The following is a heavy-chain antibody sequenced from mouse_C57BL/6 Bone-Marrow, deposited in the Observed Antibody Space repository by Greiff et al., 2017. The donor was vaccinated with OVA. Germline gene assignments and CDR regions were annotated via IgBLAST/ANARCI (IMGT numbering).Heavy chain of an antibody. CDR3: AREDDYDGGAWFAY. J-gene: IGHJ3*01. Sequence: EVHLVESGGGLVKPGGSLKLSCAASGFTFSSYAMSLVRQTPEKRLAWVATISDGGSYTYSPDNVKGRFTISRDNAKNNLYLQRSHLKSEDTAMYYCAREDDYDGGAWFAYWGQGTLVTVSA. CDR1: GFTFSSYA. D-gene: IGHD2-4*01. V-gene: IGHV5-4*01. CDR2: ISDGGSYT.